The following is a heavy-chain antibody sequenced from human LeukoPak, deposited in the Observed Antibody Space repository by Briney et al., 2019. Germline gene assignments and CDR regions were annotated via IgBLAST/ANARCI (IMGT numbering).Heavy chain of an antibody. CDR1: GFTFSSYD. Sequence: GGSLRLSCAASGFTFSSYDMHWVRQATGKGLEWVSGIGTAGDTYYPGSVKGRFTISRENAKNSLYLQMNSLRAGDTAVYYCARVAAAGKGFDYWGQGTLVTVSS. V-gene: IGHV3-13*01. D-gene: IGHD6-13*01. CDR2: IGTAGDT. CDR3: ARVAAAGKGFDY. J-gene: IGHJ4*02.